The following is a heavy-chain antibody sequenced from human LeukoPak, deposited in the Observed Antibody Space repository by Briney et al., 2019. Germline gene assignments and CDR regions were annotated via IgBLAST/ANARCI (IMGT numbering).Heavy chain of an antibody. D-gene: IGHD2-2*02. CDR2: IYYSGST. Sequence: SETLSLTCTVSGGSISSYYWSWIRQPPGKGLEWIGYIYYSGSTNYNPSLKSRVTISVDTSKNQFSLKLSSVTAADTAVYYCARGVVPAAIRSSNDAFDIWGQGTMVTVSS. CDR3: ARGVVPAAIRSSNDAFDI. J-gene: IGHJ3*02. CDR1: GGSISSYY. V-gene: IGHV4-59*01.